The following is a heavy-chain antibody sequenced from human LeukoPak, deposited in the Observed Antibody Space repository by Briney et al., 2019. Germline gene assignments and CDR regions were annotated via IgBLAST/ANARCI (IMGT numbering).Heavy chain of an antibody. Sequence: SETLSLTCTVSGASVSGSPYYWGWIRQPPGKGLEWIGSIYSSGSTYYNPSLKSRVTISVDTSKNQFSLKLSSVTAADTAVYYCARTTEGGYTYGYFYYYYMDVWGKGTTVTISS. D-gene: IGHD5-18*01. V-gene: IGHV4-39*07. CDR3: ARTTEGGYTYGYFYYYYMDV. CDR2: IYSSGST. J-gene: IGHJ6*03. CDR1: GASVSGSPYY.